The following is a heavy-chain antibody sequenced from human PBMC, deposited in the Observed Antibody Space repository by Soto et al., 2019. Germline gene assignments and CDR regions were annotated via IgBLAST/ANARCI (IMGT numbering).Heavy chain of an antibody. CDR2: IDWDDDK. J-gene: IGHJ5*02. Sequence: SRPKLVNPTQTLTLTCAFAGCSLITSGMCVSWIRQPPGKALEWLARIDWDDDKYYSTSLKTRLTISKDTSKNQVVLTMTNMDPVDTATYYCARSGYDPNWFDPWGQGTLVTVSS. V-gene: IGHV2-70*11. CDR3: ARSGYDPNWFDP. D-gene: IGHD5-12*01. CDR1: GCSLITSGMC.